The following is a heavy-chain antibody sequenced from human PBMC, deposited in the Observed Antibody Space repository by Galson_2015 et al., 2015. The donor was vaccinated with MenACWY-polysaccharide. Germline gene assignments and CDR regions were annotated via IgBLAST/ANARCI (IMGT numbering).Heavy chain of an antibody. D-gene: IGHD3-10*01. Sequence: SLRLSCAASGFTFSSHAMSWVRQAPGKGLEWVSGVSASGGSTVYTDSAKGRFTMSRDNSKRSLHLQMNSLRAEDTAVYYCAKDTGPGEYAYSWGTFDIWGRGTMVTVSS. CDR3: AKDTGPGEYAYSWGTFDI. CDR1: GFTFSSHA. CDR2: VSASGGST. J-gene: IGHJ3*02. V-gene: IGHV3-23*01.